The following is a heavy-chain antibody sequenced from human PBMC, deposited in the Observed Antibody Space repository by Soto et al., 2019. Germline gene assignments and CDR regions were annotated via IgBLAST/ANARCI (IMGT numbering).Heavy chain of an antibody. J-gene: IGHJ5*02. CDR1: GGSISSGGYY. V-gene: IGHV4-31*03. D-gene: IGHD3-9*01. Sequence: LSLTCTVSGGSISSGGYYWSWIRQHPGKGLEWIGYIYYSGSTYYNPSLKSRVTISVDTSKNQFSLKLSSVTAADTAVYYCARGVAVLRYFDTPGNWFDPWGQGTLVTVSS. CDR3: ARGVAVLRYFDTPGNWFDP. CDR2: IYYSGST.